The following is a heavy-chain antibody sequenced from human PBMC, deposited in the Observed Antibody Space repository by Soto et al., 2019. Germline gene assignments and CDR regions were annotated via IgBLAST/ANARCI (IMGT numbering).Heavy chain of an antibody. CDR2: INHSGSI. CDR1: GGSFSGYY. Sequence: QVQLQQWGAGLLKPSETLSLTCGVSGGSFSGYYWSWIRQSPGKGLEWIGEINHSGSINYNPSLKSRVTMLVDTSKNQFSLKLSSVTAADTAVYYCARGTDCSGASCYDFLGGRYFDYWGQGTLVTVSS. V-gene: IGHV4-34*01. J-gene: IGHJ4*02. D-gene: IGHD2-2*01. CDR3: ARGTDCSGASCYDFLGGRYFDY.